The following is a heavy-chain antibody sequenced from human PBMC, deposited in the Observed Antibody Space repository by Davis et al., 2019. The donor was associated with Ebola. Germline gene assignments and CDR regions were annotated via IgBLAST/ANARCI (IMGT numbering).Heavy chain of an antibody. CDR2: IRSKANSYAT. J-gene: IGHJ4*02. Sequence: GGSLRLSCAASGFTFSGSAMHWVRQASGKGLEWVGRIRSKANSYATAYAASVKGRFTISRDDSKNTAYLQMNSLKTEDTAVYYCTQAGIVGATDYWGQGTLVTVSS. CDR3: TQAGIVGATDY. D-gene: IGHD1-26*01. CDR1: GFTFSGSA. V-gene: IGHV3-73*01.